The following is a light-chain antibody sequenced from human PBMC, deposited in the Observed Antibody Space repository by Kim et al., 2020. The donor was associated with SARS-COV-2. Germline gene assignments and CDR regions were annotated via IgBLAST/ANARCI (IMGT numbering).Light chain of an antibody. CDR1: KLGDKY. Sequence: SYELTQPPSVSVSPGQTASVTCSGDKLGDKYVCWYQQKPGQSPVLVIYQDIKRPSGIPARFSGSNSGNTATLTISGTQAMDEADYYCQAWDSSAHYVFGT. CDR3: QAWDSSAHYV. V-gene: IGLV3-1*01. CDR2: QDI. J-gene: IGLJ1*01.